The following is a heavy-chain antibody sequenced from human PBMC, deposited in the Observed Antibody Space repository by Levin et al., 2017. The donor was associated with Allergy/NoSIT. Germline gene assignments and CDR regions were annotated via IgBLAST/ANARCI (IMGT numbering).Heavy chain of an antibody. J-gene: IGHJ6*03. D-gene: IGHD2-2*01. CDR3: ARRVVTPNYYYYYYMDV. CDR1: GYTFTSYD. V-gene: IGHV1-8*01. Sequence: ASVKVSCKASGYTFTSYDINWVRQATGQGLEWMGWMNPNSGNTGYAQKFQGRVTMTRNTSISTAYMELSSLRSEDTAVYYCARRVVTPNYYYYYYMDVWGKGTTVTVSS. CDR2: MNPNSGNT.